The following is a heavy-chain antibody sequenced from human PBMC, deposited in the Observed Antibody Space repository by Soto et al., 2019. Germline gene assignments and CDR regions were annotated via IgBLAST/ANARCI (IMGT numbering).Heavy chain of an antibody. D-gene: IGHD2-8*01. Sequence: PVKVSCKASGGTFSSYAISWVRQAPGQGLEWMGGIIPIFGTANYAQKFQGRVTITADKSTSTAYMELSSLRSEDTAVNYCARGEYCTNGLCPTLRYYYYYYGMDVWGQGTTVTVSS. CDR1: GGTFSSYA. J-gene: IGHJ6*02. CDR2: IIPIFGTA. CDR3: ARGEYCTNGLCPTLRYYYYYYGMDV. V-gene: IGHV1-69*06.